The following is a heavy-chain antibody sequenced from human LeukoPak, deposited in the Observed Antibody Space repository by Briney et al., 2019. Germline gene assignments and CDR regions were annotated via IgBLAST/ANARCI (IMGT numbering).Heavy chain of an antibody. J-gene: IGHJ4*02. CDR3: ARTLYYDFWSGYPAYFDY. V-gene: IGHV4-4*07. D-gene: IGHD3-3*01. CDR2: IYTSGST. Sequence: SETLSLTCTVSGGSTSGYYWSWIRQPAGKGLEWIGRIYTSGSTNYNPSLKSRVTMSVDTSKNQFSLKLSSVTAADTAVYYCARTLYYDFWSGYPAYFDYWGQGTLVTVSS. CDR1: GGSTSGYY.